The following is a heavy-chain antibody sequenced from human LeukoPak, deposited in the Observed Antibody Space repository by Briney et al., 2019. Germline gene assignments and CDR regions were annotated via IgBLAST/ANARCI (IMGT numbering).Heavy chain of an antibody. V-gene: IGHV4-39*01. D-gene: IGHD4-11*01. CDR3: ARRPGDYSNFNWFGP. CDR2: MSYSGST. CDR1: GGSISSSSYY. Sequence: SETLSLTCTVSGGSISSSSYYWGWIRPPPGKGLEWIGSMSYSGSTYYNPSLKSRVTISIDTSKNQFPLKLSSVTAADTAVYYCARRPGDYSNFNWFGPWGQGTLVTVSS. J-gene: IGHJ5*02.